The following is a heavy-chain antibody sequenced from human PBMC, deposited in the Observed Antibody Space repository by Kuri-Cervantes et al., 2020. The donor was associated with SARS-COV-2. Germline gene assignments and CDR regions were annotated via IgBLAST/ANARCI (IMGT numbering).Heavy chain of an antibody. CDR3: ARTRIAAAGTIDY. CDR1: GGTFSSYD. V-gene: IGHV1-8*03. CDR2: MNPNSGNT. J-gene: IGHJ4*02. Sequence: ASVKVSCKASGGTFSSYDINWVRQATGQGLEWMGWMNPNSGNTGYAQKFQGRVTITRNTSISTAYMELSSLRSEDTAVYYCARTRIAAAGTIDYWGQGTLVTVSS. D-gene: IGHD6-13*01.